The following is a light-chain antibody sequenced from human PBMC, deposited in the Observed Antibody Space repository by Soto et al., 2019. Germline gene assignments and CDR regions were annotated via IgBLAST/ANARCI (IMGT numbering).Light chain of an antibody. CDR2: DTD. CDR1: AGAVTSGQY. Sequence: QAVVTQEPSVTVSPGGTVTLTCGSSAGAVTSGQYPYWFQQKPGQAPRTLIHDTDNKHSWTPARFSGSLLGVKAALTLSGAQPEDEAEYYCSLSYNGGRIFGGGTKVTVL. J-gene: IGLJ2*01. CDR3: SLSYNGGRI. V-gene: IGLV7-46*01.